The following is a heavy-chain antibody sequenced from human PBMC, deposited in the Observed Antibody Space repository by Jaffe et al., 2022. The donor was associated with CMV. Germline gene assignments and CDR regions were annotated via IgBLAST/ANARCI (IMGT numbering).Heavy chain of an antibody. CDR1: GYTFTGYY. CDR3: TRTAGWDGMDV. CDR2: INPISGRT. J-gene: IGHJ6*02. Sequence: QVQLVQSGAEVKKPGASVKVPCETSGYTFTGYYIHWVRQAPGQGLEWVGWINPISGRTEYGQRFQGRVTLTRDTSLNTAYMELTRLTSDDTAVYYCTRTAGWDGMDVWGQGTTVTVSS. V-gene: IGHV1-2*02.